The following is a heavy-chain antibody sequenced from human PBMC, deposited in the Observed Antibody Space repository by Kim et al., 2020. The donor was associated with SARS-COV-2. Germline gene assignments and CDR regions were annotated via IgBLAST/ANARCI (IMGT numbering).Heavy chain of an antibody. J-gene: IGHJ6*02. Sequence: GGSLRLSCAASGFTFSSYGMHWVRQAPGKGLEWVAVIWYDGSNKYYADSVKGRFTISRDNSKNTLYLQMNSLRAEDTAVYYCARAQGVEFYYYYYGMDVWGQGTTVTVSS. CDR1: GFTFSSYG. CDR2: IWYDGSNK. D-gene: IGHD3-10*01. V-gene: IGHV3-33*01. CDR3: ARAQGVEFYYYYYGMDV.